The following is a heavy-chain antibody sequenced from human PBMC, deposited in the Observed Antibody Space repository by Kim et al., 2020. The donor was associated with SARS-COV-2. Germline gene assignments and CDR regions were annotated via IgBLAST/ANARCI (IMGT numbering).Heavy chain of an antibody. J-gene: IGHJ4*02. Sequence: SETLSLTCAVYGGSFSGYYWSWIRQPPGKGLEWIGEINHSGSTNYNPSLKSRVTISVDTSKNQFSLKLSSVTAADTAVYYCARGPYYVSYFDYWGQGTLGTVSS. CDR3: ARGPYYVSYFDY. CDR1: GGSFSGYY. CDR2: INHSGST. D-gene: IGHD3-10*02. V-gene: IGHV4-34*01.